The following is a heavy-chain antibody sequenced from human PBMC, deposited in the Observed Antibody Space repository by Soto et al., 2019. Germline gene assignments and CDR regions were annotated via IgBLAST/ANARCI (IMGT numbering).Heavy chain of an antibody. V-gene: IGHV3-30*09. Sequence: QVQLVESGGCVVQPGRSLRLSCATSGFTVSTFSMHWGRQAPGKGLEWVAHISDDGSEKDYAVSVKGRFAISRDNSDNSLFLQINSLTSEDTGVYHCARGPESGDFWGQGTLVTVPS. J-gene: IGHJ4*02. CDR2: ISDDGSEK. CDR1: GFTVSTFS. CDR3: ARGPESGDF. D-gene: IGHD1-26*01.